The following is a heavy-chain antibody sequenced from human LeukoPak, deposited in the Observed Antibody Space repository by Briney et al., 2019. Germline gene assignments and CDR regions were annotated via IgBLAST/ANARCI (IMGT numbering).Heavy chain of an antibody. J-gene: IGHJ6*02. Sequence: ASVKVSCKASGYTFTGSYMHWVRQAPGQGLEWMGWINPNSGGTNYAQKFQGRVTMTRDTSISTAYMELSRLRSDDTAVYYCARARLVSTCMDVWGQGTTVTVSS. CDR1: GYTFTGSY. CDR2: INPNSGGT. CDR3: ARARLVSTCMDV. V-gene: IGHV1-2*02. D-gene: IGHD3-9*01.